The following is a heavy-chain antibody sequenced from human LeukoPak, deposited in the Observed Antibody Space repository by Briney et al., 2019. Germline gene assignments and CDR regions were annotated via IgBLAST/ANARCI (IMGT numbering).Heavy chain of an antibody. D-gene: IGHD3-9*01. CDR3: AKVPHYDILTGYDFDY. CDR1: GFSFSSYG. J-gene: IGHJ4*02. CDR2: ISGSGGST. V-gene: IGHV3-23*01. Sequence: GGSLRLSCAASGFSFSSYGMSWVRQAPGKGLEWVSAISGSGGSTYYADSVKGRFTISRDNSKNTLYLQMNSLRAEDTAVYYCAKVPHYDILTGYDFDYWGQGTLVTVSS.